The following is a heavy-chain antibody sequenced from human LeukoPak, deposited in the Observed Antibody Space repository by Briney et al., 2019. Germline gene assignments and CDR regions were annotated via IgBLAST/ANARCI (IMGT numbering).Heavy chain of an antibody. D-gene: IGHD3-22*01. V-gene: IGHV4-61*02. CDR3: ARDNYYDSSGYWRYYYYYMDV. J-gene: IGHJ6*03. CDR1: GGSISSGSYY. Sequence: SETLSLTCTVSGGSISSGSYYWSWIRQPAGKGLEWIGRIYTSGSTNYNPSLKSRVTISVDTSKNQFSLKLSSVTAADTAVYYCARDNYYDSSGYWRYYYYYMDVWGKGTTVTISS. CDR2: IYTSGST.